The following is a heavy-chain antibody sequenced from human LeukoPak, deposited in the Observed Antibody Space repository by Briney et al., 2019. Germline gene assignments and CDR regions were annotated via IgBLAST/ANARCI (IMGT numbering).Heavy chain of an antibody. CDR1: RGTFSSYA. J-gene: IGHJ4*02. Sequence: SVKVSCKASRGTFSSYAISWVRQAPGQGLEWMGRIIPILGTANYAQKSQGRVTITADKSPSTAYMELSSLRSEDTAVYYCARDPGYSYGYNYWGQGTLVTVSS. V-gene: IGHV1-69*04. D-gene: IGHD5-18*01. CDR2: IIPILGTA. CDR3: ARDPGYSYGYNY.